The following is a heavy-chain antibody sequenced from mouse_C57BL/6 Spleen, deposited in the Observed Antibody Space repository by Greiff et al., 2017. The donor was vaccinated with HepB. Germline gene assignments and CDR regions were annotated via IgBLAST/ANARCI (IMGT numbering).Heavy chain of an antibody. CDR1: GFNIKNTY. CDR3: ARDYYGKGWYFDV. V-gene: IGHV14-3*01. J-gene: IGHJ1*03. Sequence: EVKLVESVAELVRPGASVKLSCTASGFNIKNTYMHWVKQRPEQGLEWIGRIDPANGNTKYAPKFQGKATITADTSSNTAYLQLSSLTSEDTAIYYCARDYYGKGWYFDVWGTGTTVTVSS. D-gene: IGHD1-1*01. CDR2: IDPANGNT.